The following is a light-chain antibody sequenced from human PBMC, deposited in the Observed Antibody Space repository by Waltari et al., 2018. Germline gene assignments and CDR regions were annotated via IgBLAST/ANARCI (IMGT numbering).Light chain of an antibody. CDR2: LNSDGRH. V-gene: IGLV4-69*01. CDR1: SGHSSYA. J-gene: IGLJ2*01. Sequence: QLVLTQSPSASASLGASVKLTCTLSSGHSSYAIAWHPQQPEKGPRYLMKLNSDGRHSKGDGIPDRFSGSSSGAERYLTISSLQSEDEADYYCQTWGTGTVVFGGGTKLTVL. CDR3: QTWGTGTVV.